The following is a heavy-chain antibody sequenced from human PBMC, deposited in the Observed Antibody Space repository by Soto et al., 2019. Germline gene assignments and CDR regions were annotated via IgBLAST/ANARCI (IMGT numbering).Heavy chain of an antibody. CDR1: GYRFTGYA. Sequence: ASVKVSSKASGYRFTGYALHWVRQAPGQGLQWMGGINPKSGATDYAQKFQGRVTMTREMSTNTAYLELSGLRSDDTADDTSVYYCAKSNYRGDDYFQYGLDVWG. J-gene: IGHJ6*02. CDR3: VYYCAKSNYRGDDYFQYGLDV. CDR2: INPKSGAT. D-gene: IGHD2-21*02. V-gene: IGHV1-2*02.